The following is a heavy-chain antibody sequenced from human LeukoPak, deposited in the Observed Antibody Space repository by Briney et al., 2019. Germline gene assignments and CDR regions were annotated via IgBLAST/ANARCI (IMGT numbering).Heavy chain of an antibody. CDR3: ASSSGYYYAFDN. J-gene: IGHJ4*02. CDR1: GGSISSSSYY. D-gene: IGHD3-22*01. CDR2: IYYSGST. V-gene: IGHV4-39*01. Sequence: TSETLSLTCTVSGGSISSSSYYWGWIRQPPGKGLEWIGSIYYSGSTYYNPSLKSRVTISVDTSKNQFSLELSSVTAADTAVYYCASSSGYYYAFDNWGQGTLVTVSS.